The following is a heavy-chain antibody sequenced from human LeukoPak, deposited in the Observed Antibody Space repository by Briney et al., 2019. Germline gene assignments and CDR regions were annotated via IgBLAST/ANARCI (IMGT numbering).Heavy chain of an antibody. J-gene: IGHJ2*01. D-gene: IGHD4-17*01. CDR3: ARDSSPYGDYRYFDL. CDR1: GGSISSYY. V-gene: IGHV4-59*01. Sequence: PSETLSLTCTVSGGSISSYYWSWIRQPPGKGLEWIGYIYYSGSTNYNPSLKSRVTISVDTSKNQFSLKLSSVTAADTAVYYCARDSSPYGDYRYFDLWGRGTLVTVSS. CDR2: IYYSGST.